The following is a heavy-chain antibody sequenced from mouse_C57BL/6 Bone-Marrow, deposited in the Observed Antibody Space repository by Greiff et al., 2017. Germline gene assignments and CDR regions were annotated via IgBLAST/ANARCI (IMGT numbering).Heavy chain of an antibody. Sequence: VQLQQSGPVLVKPGASVKMSCKASGYTFTDYYMNWVKQSHGKSLEWIGVINPYNGGTSYNQKFKGKATLTVDKSSSTAYMELNSLTSEDSAVXYCAPLRRYWYFDVWGTGTTVTVSS. J-gene: IGHJ1*03. CDR3: APLRRYWYFDV. CDR1: GYTFTDYY. V-gene: IGHV1-19*01. D-gene: IGHD2-4*01. CDR2: INPYNGGT.